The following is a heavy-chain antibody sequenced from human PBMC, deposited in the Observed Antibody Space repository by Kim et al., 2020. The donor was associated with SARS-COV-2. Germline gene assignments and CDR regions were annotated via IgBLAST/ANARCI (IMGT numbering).Heavy chain of an antibody. D-gene: IGHD3-10*01. V-gene: IGHV5-10-1*01. CDR2: IDPSDSYT. J-gene: IGHJ6*02. CDR1: GYSFTSYW. Sequence: GESLKISCKGSGYSFTSYWISWVRQMPGKGLEWMGRIDPSDSYTNYSPSFQGHVTISADKSISTAYLQWSSLKASDTAMYYCARFSDYYGSGSYLGYYYGMEVWGQGTTVTVSS. CDR3: ARFSDYYGSGSYLGYYYGMEV.